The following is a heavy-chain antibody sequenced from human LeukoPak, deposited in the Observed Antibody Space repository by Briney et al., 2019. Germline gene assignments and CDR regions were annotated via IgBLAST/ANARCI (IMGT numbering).Heavy chain of an antibody. CDR3: AKVDSSSWGILDY. V-gene: IGHV3-53*01. D-gene: IGHD6-13*01. CDR1: GFTVSSNY. Sequence: GGYLRLSRAASGFTVSSNYMRWVRQAPGKGLEWVSVIYSGGSKYYADSVKGRFTISRDTSKNTLYLQMNSLRAEDTAIYYCAKVDSSSWGILDYWGQGTLVTVSS. CDR2: IYSGGSK. J-gene: IGHJ4*02.